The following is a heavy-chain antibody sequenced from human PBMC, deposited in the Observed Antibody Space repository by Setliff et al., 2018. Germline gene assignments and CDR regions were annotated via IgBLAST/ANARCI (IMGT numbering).Heavy chain of an antibody. D-gene: IGHD3-22*01. J-gene: IGHJ4*02. CDR1: GYTFSHSG. CDR3: ARDTRDKYDTSGYYLSFDS. Sequence: ASVKVSCKASGYTFSHSGITWVRQAPGQGLEWMGWISVYTGNTNYAQKLQGRVTMTTDASTKTAYMELRTLRSDDTAVCFCARDTRDKYDTSGYYLSFDSWGQGALVTVSS. CDR2: ISVYTGNT. V-gene: IGHV1-18*01.